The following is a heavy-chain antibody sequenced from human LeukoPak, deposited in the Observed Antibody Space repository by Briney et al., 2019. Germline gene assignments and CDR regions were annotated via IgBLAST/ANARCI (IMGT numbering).Heavy chain of an antibody. J-gene: IGHJ4*02. CDR2: ISYDGSNK. CDR1: GFTFSSYA. V-gene: IGHV3-30*04. Sequence: GRSLRLSCAASGFTFSSYAMHWVRQAPGKGLEWVAVISYDGSNKYYPDSVKGRFTISRDNSKNTLYLQMNSLRAEDTAVYYCARGPAAHITPFDYWGQGTLVTVSS. D-gene: IGHD6-13*01. CDR3: ARGPAAHITPFDY.